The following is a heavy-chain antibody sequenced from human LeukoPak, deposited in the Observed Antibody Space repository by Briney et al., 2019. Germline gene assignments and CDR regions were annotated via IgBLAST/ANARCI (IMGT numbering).Heavy chain of an antibody. CDR3: ARGGGYSYGSFDY. J-gene: IGHJ4*02. CDR2: INSDGSST. D-gene: IGHD5-18*01. V-gene: IGHV3-74*01. Sequence: GGSLRLSCAASGFTFSSYWMHGVRQAPGKGLVWVSRINSDGSSTSYADSVKGRFTISRDNAKNTLYLQMNRLRAEDTAVYYCARGGGYSYGSFDYWGQGTLVTVSS. CDR1: GFTFSSYW.